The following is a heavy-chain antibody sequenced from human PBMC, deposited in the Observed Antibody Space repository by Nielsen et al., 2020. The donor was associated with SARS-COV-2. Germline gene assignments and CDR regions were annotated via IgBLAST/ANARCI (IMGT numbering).Heavy chain of an antibody. J-gene: IGHJ3*02. CDR2: ISSSSSYI. V-gene: IGHV3-21*01. CDR1: GFTFSSYS. D-gene: IGHD2-15*01. CDR3: ARAKVGAAYVVVVAATRPQAFDI. Sequence: GESLKISCAASGFTFSSYSMNWVRQAPGKGLEWVSSISSSSSYIYYADSVKGRFTISRDNAKNSLYLQMNSLRAEDTAVYYCARAKVGAAYVVVVAATRPQAFDIWGQGTMVTVSS.